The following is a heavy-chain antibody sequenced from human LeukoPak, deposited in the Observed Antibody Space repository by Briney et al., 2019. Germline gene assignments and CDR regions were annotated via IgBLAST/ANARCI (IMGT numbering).Heavy chain of an antibody. V-gene: IGHV1-8*01. J-gene: IGHJ6*02. CDR1: GYTFTSYD. D-gene: IGHD6-19*01. CDR3: ARKTRPGSVAASPKMNYYGMDV. Sequence: GASVKVSCKASGYTFTSYDINWVRQATGQGLEWMGWMNPNSGNTGYAQKFQGRVTMTRSTSISTAYMELSSLRSEDTAVYYCARKTRPGSVAASPKMNYYGMDVWGQGTTVTVSS. CDR2: MNPNSGNT.